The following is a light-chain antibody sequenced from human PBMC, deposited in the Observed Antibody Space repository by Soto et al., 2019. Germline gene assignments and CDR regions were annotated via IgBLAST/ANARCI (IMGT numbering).Light chain of an antibody. J-gene: IGKJ4*01. Sequence: DLVLTRSPDSLAVSLGERATMNCKCSRSVLYKSNNKNHLAWYQQKPGQPPQLIIYWASTRESGVPERFSGSGSGTDFTLTISSLEAEDVAFYWCQQYFDVPFTFGGGTKVDIK. CDR1: RSVLYKSNNKNH. V-gene: IGKV4-1*01. CDR2: WAS. CDR3: QQYFDVPFT.